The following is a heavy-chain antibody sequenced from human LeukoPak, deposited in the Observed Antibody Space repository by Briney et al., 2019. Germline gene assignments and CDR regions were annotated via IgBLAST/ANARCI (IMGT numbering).Heavy chain of an antibody. Sequence: SETLSLTCTVSGGSISSYYWSWIRQPPGKGLEWIAYIYYSGSTNYNPSLKSRVTMSVDTSKNQFSLKLSSVTAADTAVYYCARDTTPYNWFDPWGQGTLVTVSS. D-gene: IGHD1-26*01. CDR3: ARDTTPYNWFDP. V-gene: IGHV4-59*01. CDR1: GGSISSYY. CDR2: IYYSGST. J-gene: IGHJ5*02.